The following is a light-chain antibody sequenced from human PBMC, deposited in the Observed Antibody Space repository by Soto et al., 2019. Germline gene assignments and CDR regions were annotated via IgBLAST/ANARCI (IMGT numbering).Light chain of an antibody. CDR2: AAS. J-gene: IGKJ1*01. Sequence: DIQMTQSPSTLSASVGDRVTITCRASQGIRNDLGWYQKKPGKAPKLLVYAASSLQSGVPSRFSGSGSGTEFNRTISSLQPDDFATYYCQHYNSYSEAFGQGTKVDIK. CDR1: QGIRND. CDR3: QHYNSYSEA. V-gene: IGKV1-17*01.